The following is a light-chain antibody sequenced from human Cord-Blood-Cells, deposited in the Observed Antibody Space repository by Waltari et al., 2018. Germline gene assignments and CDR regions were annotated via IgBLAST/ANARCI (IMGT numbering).Light chain of an antibody. Sequence: EIVLTQSPATLSLSPGERATLSCRASQSVSSYLAWYQQKPGQAPRLLIYDASNRATGIRARFSGSGSGAYFTLNISILEPEDFAVYYCQQRSNWPLTFGVWTMVEIK. CDR3: QQRSNWPLT. V-gene: IGKV3-11*01. J-gene: IGKJ4*01. CDR2: DAS. CDR1: QSVSSY.